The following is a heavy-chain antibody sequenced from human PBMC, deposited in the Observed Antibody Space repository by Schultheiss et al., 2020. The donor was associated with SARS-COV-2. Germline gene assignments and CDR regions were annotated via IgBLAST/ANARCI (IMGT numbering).Heavy chain of an antibody. J-gene: IGHJ6*03. CDR2: ISSSSTI. CDR1: GFTFSDYY. V-gene: IGHV3-69-1*01. CDR3: ARIQLWFGDYYMDV. D-gene: IGHD5-18*01. Sequence: GGSLRISCAASGFTFSDYYMNWVRQAPGKGLEWVSSISSSSTIYYADSVKGRFTISRDNSKNTLYLQMNSLRAEDTAVYYCARIQLWFGDYYMDVWGKGTTVTVSS.